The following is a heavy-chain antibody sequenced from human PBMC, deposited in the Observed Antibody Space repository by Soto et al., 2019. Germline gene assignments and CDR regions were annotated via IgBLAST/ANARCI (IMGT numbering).Heavy chain of an antibody. Sequence: GGSLRLSCAASGFTFSSYAMSWVRQAPGKGLEWVSAISGSGGSTHYADSVKGRFTISRDNSKNTLYLQMNSLRAEDTAVYYCAKTPGGVTTPLDYWGQGTLVTVSS. J-gene: IGHJ4*02. CDR3: AKTPGGVTTPLDY. CDR2: ISGSGGST. CDR1: GFTFSSYA. D-gene: IGHD4-4*01. V-gene: IGHV3-23*01.